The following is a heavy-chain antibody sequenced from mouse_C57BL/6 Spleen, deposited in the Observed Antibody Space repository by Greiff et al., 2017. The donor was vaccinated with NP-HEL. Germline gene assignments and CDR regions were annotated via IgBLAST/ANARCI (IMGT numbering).Heavy chain of an antibody. D-gene: IGHD2-4*01. Sequence: EVMLVESEGGLVQPGSSMKLSCTASGFTFSDYYMAWVRQVPEKGLEWVANINYDGSSTYYLDSLKSRFIISRDNAKNILYLQMSSLKSEDTATYYCARGPDYEGFAYWGQGTLVTVSA. CDR3: ARGPDYEGFAY. CDR2: INYDGSST. CDR1: GFTFSDYY. V-gene: IGHV5-16*01. J-gene: IGHJ3*01.